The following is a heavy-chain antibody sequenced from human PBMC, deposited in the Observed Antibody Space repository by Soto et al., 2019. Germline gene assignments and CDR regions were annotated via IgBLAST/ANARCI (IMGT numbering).Heavy chain of an antibody. CDR3: ARTPEPHRLLWFGELPRLLGAYYYYYMDV. CDR2: ISAYNGNT. V-gene: IGHV1-18*01. D-gene: IGHD3-10*01. Sequence: ASVKVSCKASGYTFTSYGISWVRQAPGQGLEWMGWISAYNGNTNYAQKLQGRVTMTTDTSTSTAYMELRSLRSDDTAVYYCARTPEPHRLLWFGELPRLLGAYYYYYMDVWGKGTTVTVSS. CDR1: GYTFTSYG. J-gene: IGHJ6*03.